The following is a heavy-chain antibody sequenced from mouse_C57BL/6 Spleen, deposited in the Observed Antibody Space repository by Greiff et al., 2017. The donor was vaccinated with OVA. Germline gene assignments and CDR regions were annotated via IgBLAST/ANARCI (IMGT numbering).Heavy chain of an antibody. V-gene: IGHV5-12*01. J-gene: IGHJ1*03. CDR1: GFTFSDYY. Sequence: EVKLQESGGGLVQPGGSLKLSCAASGFTFSDYYMYWVRQTPEKRLEWVAYISNGGGSTYYPDTVKGRFTISRDNAKNTLYLQMSRLKSEDTAMYYCARHSGYYGSWGYFDVWGTGTTVTVSS. CDR3: ARHSGYYGSWGYFDV. CDR2: ISNGGGST. D-gene: IGHD1-1*01.